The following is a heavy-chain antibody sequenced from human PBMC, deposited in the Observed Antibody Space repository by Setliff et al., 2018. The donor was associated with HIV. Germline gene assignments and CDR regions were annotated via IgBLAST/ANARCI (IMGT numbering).Heavy chain of an antibody. CDR2: IRHQAHCETT. J-gene: IGHJ6*03. CDR1: GFSLGDFG. CDR3: SRGVLQFLEWSSSGDYYYYMDV. V-gene: IGHV3-49*04. Sequence: GGSLRLSCAVSGFSLGDFGIIWGRQAPGKGLEWVGFIRHQAHCETTGYAASVEDRFFISRDKLKSIAYLQMNSLKTEDTAVYYCSRGVLQFLEWSSSGDYYYYMDVWGKGTTVTVSS. D-gene: IGHD3-3*01.